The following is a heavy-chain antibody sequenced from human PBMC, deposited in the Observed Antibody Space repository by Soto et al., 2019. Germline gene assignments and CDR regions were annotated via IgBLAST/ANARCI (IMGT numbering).Heavy chain of an antibody. J-gene: IGHJ5*01. CDR3: AGGFHRTSWTPET. D-gene: IGHD2-2*01. V-gene: IGHV4-59*01. CDR2: IYYSGST. Sequence: QVQLQESGPGLVKPSETLSLTCTVSGGSISGNSWSWIRQPPGKGLEWSGCIYYSGSTNYNPSLKSRVTISVDTSKSQCTLMVSSVTSAETAVYFCAGGFHRTSWTPETWGHGTLVTVSS. CDR1: GGSISGNS.